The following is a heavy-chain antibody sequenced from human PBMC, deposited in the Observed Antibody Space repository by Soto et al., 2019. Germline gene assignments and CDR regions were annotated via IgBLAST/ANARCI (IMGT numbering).Heavy chain of an antibody. Sequence: EVQLLESGGGLVQPGGSLRLSCAASGFTFSSYAMSWVRQAPGKGLEWVSAISGSGGSTYYADSVKGRFTISRDNSKNTLYLQMNSLRAEDTAVYYCAKSIVVVPGPLTWYYYGMDVWGQGTTVTVSS. CDR2: ISGSGGST. CDR1: GFTFSSYA. J-gene: IGHJ6*02. D-gene: IGHD2-2*01. CDR3: AKSIVVVPGPLTWYYYGMDV. V-gene: IGHV3-23*01.